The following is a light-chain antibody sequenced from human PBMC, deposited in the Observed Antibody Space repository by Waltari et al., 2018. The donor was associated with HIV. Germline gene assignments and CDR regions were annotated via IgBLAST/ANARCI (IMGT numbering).Light chain of an antibody. CDR3: CSYAGSSTV. J-gene: IGLJ2*01. CDR2: EVS. CDR1: STDVGSYNL. V-gene: IGLV2-23*02. Sequence: QSALTQPASVSGSPGQSITISCPGTSTDVGSYNLVSWYQQHPGKPPKLMIYEVSKRPSGVSNRFSGSKSGNTASLTISGLQAEDEADYYCCSYAGSSTVFGGGTKLTVL.